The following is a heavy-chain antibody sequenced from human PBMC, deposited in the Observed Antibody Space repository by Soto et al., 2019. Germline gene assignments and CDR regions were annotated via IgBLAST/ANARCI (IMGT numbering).Heavy chain of an antibody. J-gene: IGHJ6*02. V-gene: IGHV2-26*01. D-gene: IGHD4-17*01. CDR3: ARMNVDSYQFYYAMDV. CDR1: GFSLTTGKMG. CDR2: IFSDNER. Sequence: SGPTLVNPTETLTLTCTVSGFSLTTGKMGVSWIRQPPGRALEWLAHIFSDNERSYSTSLQGRLTISKDTSGSQVVLSMTNVDPVDTATYYCARMNVDSYQFYYAMDVWGQGTTVTVSS.